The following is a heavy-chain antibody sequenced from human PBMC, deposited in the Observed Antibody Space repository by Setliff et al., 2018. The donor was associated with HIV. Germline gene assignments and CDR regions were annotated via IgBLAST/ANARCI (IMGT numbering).Heavy chain of an antibody. J-gene: IGHJ4*02. CDR2: MNPDTGYT. D-gene: IGHD5-12*01. Sequence: VASVKVSCKASGYSFLSYDISWVRQATGQGLEWMGWMNPDTGYTGFAQKFQGRVTMTEDTSTNTVYMEVSSLRSQDPAVTAVYYCARDSGARWLQGHFDYWGQGTLVTVSS. CDR1: GYSFLSYD. CDR3: ARDSGARWLQGHFDY. V-gene: IGHV1-8*01.